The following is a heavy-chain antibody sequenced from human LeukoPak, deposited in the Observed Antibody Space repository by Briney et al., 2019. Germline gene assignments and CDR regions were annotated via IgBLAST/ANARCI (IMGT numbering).Heavy chain of an antibody. CDR1: GFTFSNAW. J-gene: IGHJ3*02. V-gene: IGHV3-15*01. CDR2: IKSKTDGGTT. Sequence: GGSLRLSSAASGFTFSNAWMSWVRQAPGKGLEWVGRIKSKTDGGTTDYAAPVKGRFTISRDDSKNTLYLQMNSLKTEDTAVYYCTTDRGDNDAFDIWGQGTMVTVSS. D-gene: IGHD4-17*01. CDR3: TTDRGDNDAFDI.